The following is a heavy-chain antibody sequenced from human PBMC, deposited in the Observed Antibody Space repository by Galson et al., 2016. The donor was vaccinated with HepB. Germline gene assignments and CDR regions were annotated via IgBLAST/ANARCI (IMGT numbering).Heavy chain of an antibody. CDR3: ARVTDTMVRGLIGY. J-gene: IGHJ4*02. V-gene: IGHV3-74*01. CDR2: INTDGSST. Sequence: SLRLSCAASGFFFSAYTMPWVRQAPGKGLVWVSRINTDGSSTSYADSVKGRFTISRDNAKNTLYLQMNSLRAEDTAVYYCARVTDTMVRGLIGYWGQGTLVTGAS. D-gene: IGHD3-10*01. CDR1: GFFFSAYT.